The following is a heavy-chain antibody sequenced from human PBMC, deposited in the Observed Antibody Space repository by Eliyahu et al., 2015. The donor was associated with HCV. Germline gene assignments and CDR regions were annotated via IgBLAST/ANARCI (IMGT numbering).Heavy chain of an antibody. CDR2: IGSSSSYI. V-gene: IGHV3-21*01. D-gene: IGHD6-13*01. CDR3: ARGGVAAAENYYYYGMDV. CDR1: GFTFSSYX. Sequence: EVQLVESGGGLVKPGGSLRLSCAASGFTFSSYXMNWVRQAPGKGLEWVSSIGSSSSYIYYADSVKGRFTISRDNAKNSLYLQMNSLRAEDTAVYYCARGGVAAAENYYYYGMDVWGQGTTVTVSS. J-gene: IGHJ6*02.